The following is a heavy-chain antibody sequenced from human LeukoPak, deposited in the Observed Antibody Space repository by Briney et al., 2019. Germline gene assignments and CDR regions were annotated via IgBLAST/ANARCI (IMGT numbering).Heavy chain of an antibody. D-gene: IGHD1-7*01. J-gene: IGHJ4*02. V-gene: IGHV1-18*01. CDR3: ARAAYNWNYYFDY. Sequence: ASVKVSCKASGYTFRSYGFSWVRQAPGQGLEWMGWISPYNGNTNYAQRFQGRVTMTTDTSTSTAYMELRGLRSDDTAVYYCARAAYNWNYYFDYWGQGTLVTVSS. CDR2: ISPYNGNT. CDR1: GYTFRSYG.